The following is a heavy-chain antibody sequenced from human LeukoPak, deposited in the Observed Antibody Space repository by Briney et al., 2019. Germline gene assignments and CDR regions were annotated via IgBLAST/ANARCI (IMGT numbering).Heavy chain of an antibody. J-gene: IGHJ4*02. D-gene: IGHD4-17*01. V-gene: IGHV4-30-4*01. CDR3: ARVYGDQYYFDY. CDR1: GGSISSGDYY. CDR2: IYYSGST. Sequence: SETLSLTCTVSGGSISSGDYYWSWIRQPPGKGLEWIGFIYYSGSTYYNPSLKSPVTISVDTSKSQFSLKLSSVTAADTAVYYCARVYGDQYYFDYWGQGTLVTVSS.